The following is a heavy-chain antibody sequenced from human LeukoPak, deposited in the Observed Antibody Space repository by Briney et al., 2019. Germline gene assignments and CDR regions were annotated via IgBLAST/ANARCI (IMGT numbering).Heavy chain of an antibody. CDR2: TFYRSKWYN. CDR1: GDSASRHDLT. V-gene: IGHV6-1*01. D-gene: IGHD1-1*01. J-gene: IGHJ4*02. Sequence: SQTLSLTCAISGDSASRHDLTWDWVRQSPSRGLEWLGRTFYRSKWYNDYAVSVKSRITVSPDTSKNQFSLHLNSVTPEDTAVYYCVRSYDWVFDYWGQGTRVTGSS. CDR3: VRSYDWVFDY.